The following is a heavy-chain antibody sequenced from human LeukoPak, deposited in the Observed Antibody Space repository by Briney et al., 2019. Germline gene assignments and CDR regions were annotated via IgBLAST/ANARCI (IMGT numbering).Heavy chain of an antibody. V-gene: IGHV3-48*01. CDR1: GFTFSTYG. J-gene: IGHJ6*03. CDR3: ARGYSNYDVGYYYYYMDV. D-gene: IGHD4-11*01. Sequence: GGSLRLSCVASGFTFSTYGMHWVRQAPGKGLEWVSYISSSSSTIYYADSVKGRFTISRDNAKNSLYLQMNSLRAEDTAVYYCARGYSNYDVGYYYYYMDVWGKGTTVTVSS. CDR2: ISSSSSTI.